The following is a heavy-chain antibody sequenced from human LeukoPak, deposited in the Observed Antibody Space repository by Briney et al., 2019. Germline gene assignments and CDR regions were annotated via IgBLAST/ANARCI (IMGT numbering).Heavy chain of an antibody. CDR2: INSSSSSI. CDR3: ARDLGQYYDTSDNWFDP. J-gene: IGHJ5*02. Sequence: PGGSLRLSCAASGLTFSTYSMNWVRQAPGKGLEWVSYINSSSSSINYADSVKGRFTISRDNAKNTLNLQMNSLRAEDTAVYYCARDLGQYYDTSDNWFDPWGQGTLVTVSS. V-gene: IGHV3-48*04. D-gene: IGHD3-22*01. CDR1: GLTFSTYS.